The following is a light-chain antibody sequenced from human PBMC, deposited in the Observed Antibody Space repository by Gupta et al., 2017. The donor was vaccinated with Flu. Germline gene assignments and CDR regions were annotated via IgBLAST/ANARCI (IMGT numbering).Light chain of an antibody. CDR3: MHTVRHPFS. J-gene: IGKJ4*01. CDR1: QSLLYSDGKTY. Sequence: DIVMTQTPLSLSVTPGQPASISCKSSQSLLYSDGKTYLFWFLQKPGQPPQLLIYQASNRFSGVPDRFSGSASGTDFTLTISRVEPEDVGVYYCMHTVRHPFSFGGGTKLEIK. V-gene: IGKV2D-29*01. CDR2: QAS.